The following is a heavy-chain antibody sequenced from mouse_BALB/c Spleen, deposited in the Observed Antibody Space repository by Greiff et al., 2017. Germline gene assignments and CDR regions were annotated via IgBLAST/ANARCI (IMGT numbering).Heavy chain of an antibody. V-gene: IGHV5-9-4*01. Sequence: EVQLVESGGGLVKPGGSLKLSCAASGFTFSSYAMSWVRQSPEKRLEWVAEISSGGSYTYYPDTVTGRFTISRDNAKNTLYLEMSSLRSEDTAMYYCARTYGNYVDYYAMDYWGQGTSVTVSS. CDR3: ARTYGNYVDYYAMDY. CDR1: GFTFSSYA. J-gene: IGHJ4*01. D-gene: IGHD2-1*01. CDR2: ISSGGSYT.